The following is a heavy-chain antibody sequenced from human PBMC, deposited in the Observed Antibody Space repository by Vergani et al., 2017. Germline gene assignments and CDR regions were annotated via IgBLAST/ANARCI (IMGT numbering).Heavy chain of an antibody. Sequence: QVQLQQWGGGLLKPSETLSLTCVVNGGSFTSYHWTRIRQSPGEGLEWVGDIDHTGRPDYNPSLKSRLTISVVKSRTQLSLTLNSVTATDTAIYFCARVNTESNGRLYYYYYMDVWVQGTAVTVS. D-gene: IGHD2-8*01. CDR1: GGSFTSYH. CDR3: ARVNTESNGRLYYYYYMDV. J-gene: IGHJ6*03. CDR2: IDHTGRP. V-gene: IGHV4-34*01.